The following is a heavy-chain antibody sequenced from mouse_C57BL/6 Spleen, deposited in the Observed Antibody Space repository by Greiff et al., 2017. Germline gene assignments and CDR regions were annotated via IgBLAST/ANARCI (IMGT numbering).Heavy chain of an antibody. CDR2: IDPSDSYT. J-gene: IGHJ2*01. D-gene: IGHD1-1*01. CDR1: GYTFTSYW. CDR3: AIPYYYGSSLRYFDY. V-gene: IGHV1-69*01. Sequence: VQLQQSGAELVMPGASVKLSCKASGYTFTSYWMHWVKQRPGQGLEWIGEIDPSDSYTNYNQKFKGKSTLTVDKSSSTAYMQLSSLTSEDSAVYYCAIPYYYGSSLRYFDYWGQGTTLTVSS.